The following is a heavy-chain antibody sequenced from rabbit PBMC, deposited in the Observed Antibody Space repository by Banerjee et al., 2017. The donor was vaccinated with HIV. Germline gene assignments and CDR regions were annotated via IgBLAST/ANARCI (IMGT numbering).Heavy chain of an antibody. CDR2: LYAGSSDST. D-gene: IGHD8-1*01. Sequence: SLAESRGDLVKPGASLPLTCTASGFSFILTYYICWVRQAPGYGLECIACLYAGSSDSTYYAGWAKGRFTISKTSSTTVTLQMTSLTAADTATYFCARGYAGYAGYGYCVNYFNLWGPGTLVTVS. V-gene: IGHV1S40*01. J-gene: IGHJ4*01. CDR3: ARGYAGYAGYGYCVNYFNL. CDR1: GFSFILTYY.